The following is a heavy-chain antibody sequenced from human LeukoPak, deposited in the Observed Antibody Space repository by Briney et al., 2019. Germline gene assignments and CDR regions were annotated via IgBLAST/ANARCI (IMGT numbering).Heavy chain of an antibody. Sequence: ASVKVSCKASGYTFTSYGISWVRQAPGQGLEWMGWISAYNGNTNYAQKLQGRVTMTTDTSTSTAYMELRSLTSDDTAVYYCARGYYGPGILHWFDPWGQGTLVTVSS. D-gene: IGHD3-10*01. CDR2: ISAYNGNT. V-gene: IGHV1-18*04. CDR3: ARGYYGPGILHWFDP. J-gene: IGHJ5*02. CDR1: GYTFTSYG.